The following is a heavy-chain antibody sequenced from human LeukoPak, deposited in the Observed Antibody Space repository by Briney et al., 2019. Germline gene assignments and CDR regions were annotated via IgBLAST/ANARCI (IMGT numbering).Heavy chain of an antibody. CDR2: IYPGDSDT. D-gene: IGHD6-13*01. Sequence: GESLKISCKGSGYSFTNYWIGWVRQMPGKGLEWMGIIYPGDSDTRYSPSFQGQVTISADKSISTAYLQWSSLKASDTAMYYCARHGGIAAAANWFDPWGQGTLVTVSS. V-gene: IGHV5-51*01. CDR1: GYSFTNYW. CDR3: ARHGGIAAAANWFDP. J-gene: IGHJ5*02.